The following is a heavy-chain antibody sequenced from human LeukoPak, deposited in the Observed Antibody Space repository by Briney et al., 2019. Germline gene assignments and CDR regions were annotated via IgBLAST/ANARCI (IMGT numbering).Heavy chain of an antibody. CDR2: TYYRSKWYN. D-gene: IGHD3-10*01. CDR1: GDSVSSNSVA. CDR3: ARHGAKWFGELIGFDY. Sequence: SQTLSLTCAVSGDSVSSNSVAWNWIRQSPSRGLKWLGRTYYRSKWYNDYAESVKSRITINPDTSKNQFSLKLSSVTAADTAVYYCARHGAKWFGELIGFDYWGQGTLVTVSS. V-gene: IGHV6-1*01. J-gene: IGHJ4*02.